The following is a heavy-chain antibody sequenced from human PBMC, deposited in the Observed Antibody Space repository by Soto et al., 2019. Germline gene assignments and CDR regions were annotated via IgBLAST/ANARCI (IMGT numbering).Heavy chain of an antibody. D-gene: IGHD3-22*01. V-gene: IGHV3-21*01. CDR1: GFAFSSYN. J-gene: IGHJ4*02. Sequence: GGSLRLSCAASGFAFSSYNMNWDRQAPGKGLEWVSSIISSSSYIYYRDPVKGRFTTSRDNAKNSLYLQMNSLRAEDTAVYYCARDYFDSSGNFDYWGQGTLVTVS. CDR2: IISSSSYI. CDR3: ARDYFDSSGNFDY.